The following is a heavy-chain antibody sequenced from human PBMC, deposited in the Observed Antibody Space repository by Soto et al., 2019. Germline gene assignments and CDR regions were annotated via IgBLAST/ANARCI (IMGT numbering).Heavy chain of an antibody. CDR3: ARDLMGVTASGTFDY. Sequence: PGGSLRLSCATSGFTLSTYTMNWVRQAPGKGLEWIAFIGRTSSPIYCADSVKGRFTISRDNAMDSIYLQMDSLRDEDTALYYCARDLMGVTASGTFDYWGQGTQVTVSS. CDR2: IGRTSSPI. D-gene: IGHD6-13*01. CDR1: GFTLSTYT. V-gene: IGHV3-48*02. J-gene: IGHJ4*02.